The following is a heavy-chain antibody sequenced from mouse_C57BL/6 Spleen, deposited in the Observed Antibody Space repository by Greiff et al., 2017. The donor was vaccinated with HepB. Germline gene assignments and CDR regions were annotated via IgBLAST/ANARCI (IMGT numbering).Heavy chain of an antibody. V-gene: IGHV5-6*01. J-gene: IGHJ4*01. D-gene: IGHD1-1*01. Sequence: EVQRVESGGDLVKPGGSLKLSCAASGFTFSSYGMSWVRQTPDKRLEWVATISSGGSYTYYPDSVKGRFTISRDNAKNTLYLQMSSLKSEDTAMYYCARLLSYYSYAIDYWGQGTSVTVSS. CDR3: ARLLSYYSYAIDY. CDR2: ISSGGSYT. CDR1: GFTFSSYG.